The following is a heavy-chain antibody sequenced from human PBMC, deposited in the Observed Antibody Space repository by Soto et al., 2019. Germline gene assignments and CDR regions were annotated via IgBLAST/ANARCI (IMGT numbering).Heavy chain of an antibody. V-gene: IGHV3-30*18. CDR1: GFAFSSYG. Sequence: GGSLRLSCAASGFAFSSYGMHCVRQAPGKGLEWVAAISYDGSNKDYADSVKGRFTISRDSSKNTLYLQMNSLRPEDTAVYYCAKDSGGNSGYFQHWGQGTLVTVSS. CDR3: AKDSGGNSGYFQH. CDR2: ISYDGSNK. J-gene: IGHJ1*01. D-gene: IGHD2-21*02.